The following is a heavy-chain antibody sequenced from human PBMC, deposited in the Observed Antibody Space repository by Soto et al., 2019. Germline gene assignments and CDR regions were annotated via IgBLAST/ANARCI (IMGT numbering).Heavy chain of an antibody. J-gene: IGHJ4*02. CDR3: AKGAALFDFGGVIEGDFDY. Sequence: GGSLRLSCAASGFTFSSYGMHWVRQAPGKGLEWVAVISYDGSNKYYADSVKGRFTISRDNSKNTLYLQMNSLRAEDTAVYYCAKGAALFDFGGVIEGDFDYWGQGTLVTVSS. CDR1: GFTFSSYG. V-gene: IGHV3-30*18. D-gene: IGHD3-16*01. CDR2: ISYDGSNK.